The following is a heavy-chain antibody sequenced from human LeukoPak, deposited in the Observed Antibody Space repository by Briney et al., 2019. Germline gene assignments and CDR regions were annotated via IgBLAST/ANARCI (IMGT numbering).Heavy chain of an antibody. Sequence: PGRSLRLSCAASGFTFSSYGMHWVRQAPGKGLEWVAVISYDGSNKYFADSVKGRFTISRDNSKNTLYLQMNSLRAEDTAVYYCARDKAVAGTWGQGTLVTVSS. D-gene: IGHD6-19*01. CDR3: ARDKAVAGT. J-gene: IGHJ4*02. V-gene: IGHV3-30*03. CDR1: GFTFSSYG. CDR2: ISYDGSNK.